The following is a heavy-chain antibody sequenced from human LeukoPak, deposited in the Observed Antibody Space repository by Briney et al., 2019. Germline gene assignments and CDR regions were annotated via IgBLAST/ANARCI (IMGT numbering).Heavy chain of an antibody. Sequence: GGSLRLSCAASEFTFSSYSMNWVRQAPGKGLEWVSYISSSISTIYYADSVRGRFTISRDNAKNSLYLQMNSLRDEDTAVYYCARDPLYCGSSTCYNNYYSMDVWGQGTTVTVSS. V-gene: IGHV3-48*02. D-gene: IGHD2-2*02. CDR1: EFTFSSYS. CDR2: ISSSISTI. CDR3: ARDPLYCGSSTCYNNYYSMDV. J-gene: IGHJ6*02.